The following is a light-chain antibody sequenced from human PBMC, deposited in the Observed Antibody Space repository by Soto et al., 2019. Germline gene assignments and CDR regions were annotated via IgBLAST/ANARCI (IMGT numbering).Light chain of an antibody. J-gene: IGKJ5*01. CDR2: AAS. CDR1: QGISSY. V-gene: IGKV1-9*01. CDR3: QQLNSYPSIT. Sequence: SPFTPSPTSLSASVGDRVRLPCRASQGISSYLAWYQQKPGKAPKLLIYAASTLQSGVPSRFSGSGSGTDFTLTISSLQPEDFATYYCQQLNSYPSITFGQGTRLEIK.